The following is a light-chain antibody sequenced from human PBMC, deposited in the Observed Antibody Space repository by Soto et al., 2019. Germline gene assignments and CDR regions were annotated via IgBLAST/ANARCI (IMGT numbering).Light chain of an antibody. CDR2: GAS. J-gene: IGKJ2*01. Sequence: EIVLTQSPATLSLSPGERATLSCRSSQSVSRSYLAWYQLKPGQAPRLLIYGASSRATGIPDRFSGSGSGTDFTLTISRLEPEDFAVYYCQQYGSSTYTFGQGTKVDIK. CDR3: QQYGSSTYT. CDR1: QSVSRSY. V-gene: IGKV3-20*01.